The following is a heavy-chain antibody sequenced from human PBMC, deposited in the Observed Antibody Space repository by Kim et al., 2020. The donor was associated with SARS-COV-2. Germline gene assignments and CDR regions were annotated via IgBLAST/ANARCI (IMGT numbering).Heavy chain of an antibody. V-gene: IGHV3-7*03. D-gene: IGHD6-19*01. CDR1: GFTFSSYW. J-gene: IGHJ6*02. CDR2: IKQDGSEK. Sequence: GGSLRLSCAASGFTFSSYWMSWVRQAPGKGLEWVANIKQDGSEKYYVDSVKGRSTISRDNAKNSLYLQMNSLRAEDTAVFDCARESLVAGTGIYYYGMDVWGQGTTVTVSS. CDR3: ARESLVAGTGIYYYGMDV.